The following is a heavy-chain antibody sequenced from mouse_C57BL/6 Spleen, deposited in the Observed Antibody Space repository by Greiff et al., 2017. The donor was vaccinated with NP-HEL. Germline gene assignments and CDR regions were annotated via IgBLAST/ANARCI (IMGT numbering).Heavy chain of an antibody. Sequence: QVQLKQSGAELVKPGASVKLSCKASGYTFTSYWMHWVKQRPGRGLEWIGRIDPNSGGTKYNEKFKSKATLTVDKPSSTAYMQRSSLTSEDSAVYYGASYYYDGSSYEDFYAMDYWGQGTSVTVSS. D-gene: IGHD1-1*01. J-gene: IGHJ4*01. V-gene: IGHV1-72*01. CDR3: ASYYYDGSSYEDFYAMDY. CDR2: IDPNSGGT. CDR1: GYTFTSYW.